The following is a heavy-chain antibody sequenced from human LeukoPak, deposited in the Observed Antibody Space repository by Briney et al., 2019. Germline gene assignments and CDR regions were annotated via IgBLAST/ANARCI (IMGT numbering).Heavy chain of an antibody. V-gene: IGHV3-66*01. J-gene: IGHJ4*02. D-gene: IGHD3-9*01. CDR3: ARGSLILRYFDWYYDY. Sequence: GGSLRLSCAASGFTVSSNYMSWVRQAPGKGLEWVSVIYSGGSTYYADSVKGRFTISRDNSKNTLYLQMNSLRAGDTAVYYCARGSLILRYFDWYYDYWGQGTLVTVSS. CDR1: GFTVSSNY. CDR2: IYSGGST.